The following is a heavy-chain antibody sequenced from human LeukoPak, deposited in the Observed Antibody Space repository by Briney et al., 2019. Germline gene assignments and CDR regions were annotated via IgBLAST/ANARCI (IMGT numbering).Heavy chain of an antibody. CDR3: ARAYSSSWHFDY. D-gene: IGHD6-13*01. J-gene: IGHJ4*02. CDR2: IDPSDSYT. CDR1: GYSFTSYW. Sequence: GEYLKISCKGSGYSFTSYWINWVRQMPGKGLEWMGRIDPSDSYTNYSPSFQGHVTISADKSISTAYLQWSSLKASDPAMYYCARAYSSSWHFDYWGQGTLVTVSS. V-gene: IGHV5-10-1*01.